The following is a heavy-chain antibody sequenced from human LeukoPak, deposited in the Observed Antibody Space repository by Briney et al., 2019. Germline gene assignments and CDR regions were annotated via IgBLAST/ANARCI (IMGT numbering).Heavy chain of an antibody. V-gene: IGHV4-34*01. CDR2: INHSGST. CDR3: ASDIVVVPAAMGSYYYYGMDV. D-gene: IGHD2-2*01. Sequence: PSETLSLTCAVYGGSFSGYYWSWIRHPPGKGLEWIGEINHSGSTNYNPSLKSRVTISVDTSKNQFSLKLSSVTAADTAVYYCASDIVVVPAAMGSYYYYGMDVWGQGTAVTVSS. J-gene: IGHJ6*02. CDR1: GGSFSGYY.